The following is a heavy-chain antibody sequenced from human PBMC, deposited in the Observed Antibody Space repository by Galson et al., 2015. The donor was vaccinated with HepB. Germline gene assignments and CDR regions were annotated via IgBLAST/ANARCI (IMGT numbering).Heavy chain of an antibody. J-gene: IGHJ4*02. D-gene: IGHD2-8*01. CDR1: GFSLSTTGVG. CDR3: AHSRRGYCSSGVCYAFDS. CDR2: IYWDDDK. V-gene: IGHV2-5*02. Sequence: PALVKPTQTLTLTCTFSGFSLSTTGVGVGWIRQPPGKALEWLALIYWDDDKRYSPSLKSRLTITKDTSKNQVVLTLTNLDPVDTATYYCAHSRRGYCSSGVCYAFDSWGQGTLVTVSS.